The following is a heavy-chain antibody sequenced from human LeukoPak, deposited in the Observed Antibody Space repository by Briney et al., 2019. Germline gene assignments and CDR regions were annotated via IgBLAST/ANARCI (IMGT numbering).Heavy chain of an antibody. CDR2: IGTASDT. D-gene: IGHD1-1*01. CDR3: ARGPPRGKYYYMDV. CDR1: GFTFSSFD. V-gene: IGHV3-13*01. Sequence: GGSLRLSCAASGFTFSSFDMHWVRQPIGQGLEWVSTIGTASDTYYPGSVEGRFTLSRDNAKDSLYLQMNSLTAGDTAVYYCARGPPRGKYYYMDVWGKGTTVTVSS. J-gene: IGHJ6*03.